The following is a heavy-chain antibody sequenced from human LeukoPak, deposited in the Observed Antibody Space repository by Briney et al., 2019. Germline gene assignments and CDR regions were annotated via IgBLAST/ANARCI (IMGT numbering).Heavy chain of an antibody. CDR3: ARDVGRSYDLDY. CDR1: GYTFTSYG. V-gene: IGHV1-18*01. CDR2: ISAYNGNT. J-gene: IGHJ4*02. D-gene: IGHD3-16*01. Sequence: ASGKVSCKASGYTFTSYGISWVRQAPGQGLEWMGWISAYNGNTDYAQSLQGRVTMTIDTSTSTVYMELRSLRSDDTAVYYCARDVGRSYDLDYWGQGTLVTVSS.